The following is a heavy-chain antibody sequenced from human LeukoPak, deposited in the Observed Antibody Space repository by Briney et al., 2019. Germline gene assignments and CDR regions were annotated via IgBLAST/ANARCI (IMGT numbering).Heavy chain of an antibody. Sequence: GGSLRLSCAASGFTFSSYAMSWVRQAPGKGLEWVPAISGSGGSTYYADSVKGRFTISRDNSKNTLYLQMNSLRAEDTAVYYCANRDLPRGYCSGGSCYSVDHWGQGTLVTVSS. V-gene: IGHV3-23*01. CDR3: ANRDLPRGYCSGGSCYSVDH. CDR2: ISGSGGST. D-gene: IGHD2-15*01. CDR1: GFTFSSYA. J-gene: IGHJ4*02.